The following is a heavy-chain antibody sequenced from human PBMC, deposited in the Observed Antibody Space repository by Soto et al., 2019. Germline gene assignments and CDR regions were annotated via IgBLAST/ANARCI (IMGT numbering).Heavy chain of an antibody. D-gene: IGHD6-13*01. CDR1: GGTFSNYA. CDR3: AREVRVHTADVGH. V-gene: IGHV1-69*01. CDR2: ITPMFGRP. J-gene: IGHJ4*02. Sequence: QAQLVQSGAEVKKPGSSVKVSCKASGGTFSNYAINWVRQAPGQGLEWMGDITPMFGRPNYAQKFQGRVTITADDSTSTAYMELSSLRSEDTALYYWAREVRVHTADVGHWGQGTMVTVSS.